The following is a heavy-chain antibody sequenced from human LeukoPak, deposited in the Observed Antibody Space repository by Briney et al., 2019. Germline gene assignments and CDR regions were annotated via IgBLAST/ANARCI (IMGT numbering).Heavy chain of an antibody. CDR2: INPNSGGK. V-gene: IGHV1-2*02. J-gene: IGHJ5*02. Sequence: ASVKVSCKASGYTFTGYYMHWVRQAPGQGLEWMGWINPNSGGKNYAQKFQGRVTMTRDTSISTAYMELSRLRSDDTAVYYCARRWVRDIVVVPAAKNWFDPWGQGTLVTVSS. D-gene: IGHD2-2*01. CDR1: GYTFTGYY. CDR3: ARRWVRDIVVVPAAKNWFDP.